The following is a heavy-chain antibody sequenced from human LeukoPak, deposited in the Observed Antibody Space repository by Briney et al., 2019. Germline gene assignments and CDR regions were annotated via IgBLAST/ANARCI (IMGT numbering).Heavy chain of an antibody. CDR3: AKEPYYDFWSGGYYFDY. V-gene: IGHV3-33*06. Sequence: GGSLRLSCAACGFSFSAYGVHLVRQAPGKGLEWVAVIWYDGSSKDYADSVKGRFTISRDNSKNTLYLQMNSLRAEDTAVYYCAKEPYYDFWSGGYYFDYWGQGTLVTVSS. CDR2: IWYDGSSK. D-gene: IGHD3-3*01. J-gene: IGHJ4*02. CDR1: GFSFSAYG.